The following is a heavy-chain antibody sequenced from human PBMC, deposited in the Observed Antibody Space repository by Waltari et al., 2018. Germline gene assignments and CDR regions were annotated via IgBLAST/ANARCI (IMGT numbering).Heavy chain of an antibody. CDR2: IKQDGSEK. J-gene: IGHJ4*02. CDR1: GFTFISLW. Sequence: EVQLVESGGGLVQPGGSLRLSFSASGFTFISLWMSWAPQAPGKGLEWVANIKQDGSEKYYVDSVKGRFTISRDNAKNSLYLQMNSLRAEDTAVYYCAREDTVTTAFFDYWGQGTLVTVSS. D-gene: IGHD4-17*01. V-gene: IGHV3-7*01. CDR3: AREDTVTTAFFDY.